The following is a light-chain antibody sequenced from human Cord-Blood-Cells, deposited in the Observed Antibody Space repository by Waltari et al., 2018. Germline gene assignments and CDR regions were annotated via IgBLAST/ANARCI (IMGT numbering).Light chain of an antibody. CDR3: SSYTSSSTLEV. CDR2: GVS. J-gene: IGLJ2*01. V-gene: IGLV2-14*01. Sequence: QSALTQPASVSGSPGPSITISCPGTRSDVGGYNYVTWYQQPPGKAPKLMIYGVSNRPSGVSNRFSGSKSGNTASLTISGLQAEDEADYYCSSYTSSSTLEVFGGGTKLTVL. CDR1: RSDVGGYNY.